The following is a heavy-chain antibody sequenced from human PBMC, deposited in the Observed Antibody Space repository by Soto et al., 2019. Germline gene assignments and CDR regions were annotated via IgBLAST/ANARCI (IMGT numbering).Heavy chain of an antibody. Sequence: QVQLVESGGGVVQPGRSLRLSCAASGFTFSSYGMHWVRQAPGKGLEWVAVIWYDGSNKYYADSVKGRFTISRDNSKNTLYRQMNSLRAEDTAVYYCARDSHRGDWADYDYYYYGMDVWGQGTTVTVSS. J-gene: IGHJ6*02. CDR1: GFTFSSYG. CDR2: IWYDGSNK. D-gene: IGHD2-21*02. CDR3: ARDSHRGDWADYDYYYYGMDV. V-gene: IGHV3-33*01.